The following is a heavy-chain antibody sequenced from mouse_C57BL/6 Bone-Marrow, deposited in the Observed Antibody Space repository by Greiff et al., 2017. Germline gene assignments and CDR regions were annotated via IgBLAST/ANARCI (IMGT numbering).Heavy chain of an antibody. V-gene: IGHV3-6*01. CDR2: ISYDGSN. J-gene: IGHJ4*01. Sequence: EVQLQPSGPGLVKPSQSLSLTCSVTGYSITSGYYWNWIRQFPGNKLEWMGYISYDGSNNYNPSLKNRISITRDTSKNQFFLKLNSVTTEDTATYYCADYSRGAMDYWGQGTSVTVSS. CDR1: GYSITSGYY. CDR3: ADYSRGAMDY. D-gene: IGHD1-1*01.